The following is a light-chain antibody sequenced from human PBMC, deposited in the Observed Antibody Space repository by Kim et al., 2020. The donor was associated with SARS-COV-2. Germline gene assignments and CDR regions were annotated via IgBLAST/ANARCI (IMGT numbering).Light chain of an antibody. CDR1: QSVLYSYNNKNY. J-gene: IGKJ1*01. CDR2: WAS. Sequence: TINCKSSQSVLYSYNNKNYLAWYQQKPGQPPKLLIYWASTRESGVPDRFSGSGSGTDFTLTISSLQAEDVAVYYCQQYYSTSSWTFGQGTKVDIK. CDR3: QQYYSTSSWT. V-gene: IGKV4-1*01.